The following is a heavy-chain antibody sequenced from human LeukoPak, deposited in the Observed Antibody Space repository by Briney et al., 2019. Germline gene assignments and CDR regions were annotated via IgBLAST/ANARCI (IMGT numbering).Heavy chain of an antibody. CDR2: IYYSGTT. V-gene: IGHV4-59*08. CDR3: ARHSYSSAWYVDY. D-gene: IGHD6-19*01. CDR1: GGSISYYY. J-gene: IGHJ4*02. Sequence: PSETLSLTCTVSGGSISYYYWSWIRQPPGKGLEWPGYIYYSGTTNYNPSLKSRVTISVDTSKNQFSLKVTSVTAADTAVYYCARHSYSSAWYVDYWGQGTLVTVSS.